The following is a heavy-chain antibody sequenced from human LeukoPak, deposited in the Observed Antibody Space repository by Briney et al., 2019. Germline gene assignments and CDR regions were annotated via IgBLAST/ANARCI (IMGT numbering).Heavy chain of an antibody. CDR1: GFIFSTYN. Sequence: GGSLRLSCATSGFIFSTYNMNWVRQAPGKGLEWVSYISLSSTAIYYADSVKGRFTVSRDNAKNSLYLQMNSLGPEDTAVYYCARDPYSGNYGNYYYYYMDVWGKGTTVTISS. CDR2: ISLSSTAI. J-gene: IGHJ6*03. D-gene: IGHD1-26*01. V-gene: IGHV3-48*01. CDR3: ARDPYSGNYGNYYYYYMDV.